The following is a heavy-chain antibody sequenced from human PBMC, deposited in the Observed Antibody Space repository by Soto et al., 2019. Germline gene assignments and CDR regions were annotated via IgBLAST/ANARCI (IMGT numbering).Heavy chain of an antibody. CDR1: GFTFDDYG. CDR3: ARGHSSSPPYYYMDV. Sequence: EVQLVESGGGVVRPVGSLRLSCAASGFTFDDYGMSWVRQAPGKGLEWVSGINWNGGSTGYADSVKGRFTISRDNAKNSLYLQMNSLRAEDTALYHSARGHSSSPPYYYMDVWGKGTTVTVSS. D-gene: IGHD6-6*01. V-gene: IGHV3-20*01. J-gene: IGHJ6*03. CDR2: INWNGGST.